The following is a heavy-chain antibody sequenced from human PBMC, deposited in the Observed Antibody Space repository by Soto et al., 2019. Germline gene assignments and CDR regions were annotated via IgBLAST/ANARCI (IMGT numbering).Heavy chain of an antibody. D-gene: IGHD3-22*01. CDR2: IIPIFGTA. J-gene: IGHJ4*02. Sequence: SVKVSCKASGGTFSSYAISWVRQAPGQGLEWMGGIIPIFGTANYAQKFQGRVTITADESTSTAYMELSSLRSEDTAVYYCAILRRRITMIGWGQGTLATVSS. V-gene: IGHV1-69*13. CDR3: AILRRRITMIG. CDR1: GGTFSSYA.